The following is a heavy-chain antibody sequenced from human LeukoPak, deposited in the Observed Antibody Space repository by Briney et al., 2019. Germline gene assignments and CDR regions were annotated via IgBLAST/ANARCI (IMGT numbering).Heavy chain of an antibody. CDR2: IDHRGDT. Sequence: SETLSLTCAVYGGSFSRYYWSWIRQSPGKGLEWIAEIDHRGDTNYNPSVKSRVTLSVDTSKNQFSLKVRSLSAADTAVYYCARGDTISETGYFDFWGQGTPVTVSS. CDR3: ARGDTISETGYFDF. J-gene: IGHJ4*03. V-gene: IGHV4-34*01. CDR1: GGSFSRYY. D-gene: IGHD2-21*02.